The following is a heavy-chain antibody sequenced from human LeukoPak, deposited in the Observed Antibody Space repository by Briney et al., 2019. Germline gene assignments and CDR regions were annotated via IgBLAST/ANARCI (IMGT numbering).Heavy chain of an antibody. CDR1: GGSISSGSYY. CDR3: SLTQQRRGTDAFDI. J-gene: IGHJ3*02. CDR2: IYTSGST. V-gene: IGHV4-61*02. D-gene: IGHD6-13*01. Sequence: SETLSLTCTVSGGSISSGSYYWSWIRQPAGKGLEWIGRIYTSGSTNYNPSLKSRVTISVDTSKNQFSLKLSSVTAADTAVYYCSLTQQRRGTDAFDIWGQGTMVTVSS.